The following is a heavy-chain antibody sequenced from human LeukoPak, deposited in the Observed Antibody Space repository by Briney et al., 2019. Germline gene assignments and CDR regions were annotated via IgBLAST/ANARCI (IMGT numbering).Heavy chain of an antibody. V-gene: IGHV3-21*01. Sequence: GGSLRLSCAASGFTFSSYSMNWVRQAPGKGLEWVSSISTSSTYMYYADSVKGRFTISRDNAKNSLYLQMNSLRAEDTAVYYCASLMTTVTADYFDYWGHGTLVTVSS. CDR2: ISTSSTYM. CDR1: GFTFSSYS. D-gene: IGHD4-17*01. J-gene: IGHJ4*01. CDR3: ASLMTTVTADYFDY.